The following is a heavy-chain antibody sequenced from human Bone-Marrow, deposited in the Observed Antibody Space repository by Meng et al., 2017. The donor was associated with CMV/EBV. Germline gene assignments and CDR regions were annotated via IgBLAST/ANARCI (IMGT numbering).Heavy chain of an antibody. J-gene: IGHJ4*02. Sequence: QGPLCRLGVAVKQPWASVTVSCKASGHTFTGYYLHWVRQAPGQGLEWMGWINPNSGGTNYAQKFQGRVTMTRDTSISTAYMELSRLRSDDTAVYYCARVGHCSSTSCSLDYWGQGTLVTVSS. CDR2: INPNSGGT. CDR3: ARVGHCSSTSCSLDY. V-gene: IGHV1-2*02. D-gene: IGHD2-2*01. CDR1: GHTFTGYY.